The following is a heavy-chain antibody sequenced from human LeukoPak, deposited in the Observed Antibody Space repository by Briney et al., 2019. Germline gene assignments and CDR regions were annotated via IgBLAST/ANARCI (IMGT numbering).Heavy chain of an antibody. J-gene: IGHJ4*02. D-gene: IGHD2-15*01. CDR2: ISYDGSNK. V-gene: IGHV3-30-3*01. Sequence: GGSLRLSCAASGFTFSNYAMHWVGQAPGKGLEWVAVISYDGSNKYYTDSVKGRFTISRDNSKNTLYLQMNSLRAEDTAVYYCARDGDCSGGSCYQLGDYWGQGTLVTVSS. CDR3: ARDGDCSGGSCYQLGDY. CDR1: GFTFSNYA.